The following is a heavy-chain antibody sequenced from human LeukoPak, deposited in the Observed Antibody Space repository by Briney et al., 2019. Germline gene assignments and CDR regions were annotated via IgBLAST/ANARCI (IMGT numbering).Heavy chain of an antibody. J-gene: IGHJ4*02. CDR2: IYYSGST. CDR1: GGSINSSSYY. CDR3: ARIRRDGDLDY. V-gene: IGHV4-39*07. Sequence: SETLSLTCTVSGGSINSSSYYWGWIRQPPGKGLEWIGSIYYSGSTYYNPSLKSRVTISVDTSKNQFSLKLSSVTAADTAVYYCARIRRDGDLDYWGQGTLVTVSS. D-gene: IGHD5-24*01.